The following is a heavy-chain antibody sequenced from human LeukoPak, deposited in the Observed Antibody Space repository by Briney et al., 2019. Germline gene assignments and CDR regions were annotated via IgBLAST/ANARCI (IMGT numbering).Heavy chain of an antibody. CDR1: GYPISSGYY. CDR2: IYHSGST. J-gene: IGHJ4*02. CDR3: ARGRYDNAIDY. V-gene: IGHV4-38-2*02. Sequence: SETLSLTCTVSGYPISSGYYWGWIRQPPGKGLEWIGSIYHSGSTYYNPSLKSRVTISVDTSKNQFSLKLSSVTAADTAVYYCARGRYDNAIDYWGQGTLVTVSS. D-gene: IGHD5-12*01.